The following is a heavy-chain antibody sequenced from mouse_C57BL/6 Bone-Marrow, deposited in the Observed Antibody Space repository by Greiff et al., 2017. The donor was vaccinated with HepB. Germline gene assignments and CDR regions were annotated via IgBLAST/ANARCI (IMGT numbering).Heavy chain of an antibody. CDR2: ILPSIGRT. D-gene: IGHD2-4*01. Sequence: QVQLKESGSELRSPGSSVKLSCKDFDSEVFPIAYMSWVRQKPGHGFEWIGGILPSIGRTIYGEKFEDKATLDADTLSNTAYLELNSLTSEDSAIYYCARPGMITTRGYYYAMDYWGQGTSVTVSS. V-gene: IGHV15-2*01. J-gene: IGHJ4*01. CDR3: ARPGMITTRGYYYAMDY. CDR1: DSEVFPIAY.